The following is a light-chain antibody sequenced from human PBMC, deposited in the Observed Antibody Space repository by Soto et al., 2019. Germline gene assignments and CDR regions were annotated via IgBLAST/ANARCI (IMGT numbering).Light chain of an antibody. CDR3: MQASFWPPYA. V-gene: IGKV2-30*01. Sequence: DVVLTQSPLSLPGTVGQPASISCRSSHSLVYRDGDTFLSWFHQRPGQSPRRLIYQVSNRESGVPERFSGNGLDTDFALEIARVEAEDVGIYYCMQASFWPPYAFGQGTRLEIK. CDR1: HSLVYRDGDTF. J-gene: IGKJ2*01. CDR2: QVS.